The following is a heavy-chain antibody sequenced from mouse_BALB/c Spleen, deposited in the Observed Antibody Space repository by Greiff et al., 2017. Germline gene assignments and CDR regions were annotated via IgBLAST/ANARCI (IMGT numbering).Heavy chain of an antibody. CDR2: ISSGSSTI. V-gene: IGHV5-17*02. D-gene: IGHD2-4*01. CDR3: ARWDYDYDGDYFDY. J-gene: IGHJ2*01. Sequence: EVQVVESGGGLVQPGGSRKLSCAASGFTFSSFGMHWVRQAPEKGLEWVAYISSGSSTIYYADTVKGRFTISRDNPKNTLFLQMTSLRSEDTAMYYCARWDYDYDGDYFDYWGQGTTLTVSS. CDR1: GFTFSSFG.